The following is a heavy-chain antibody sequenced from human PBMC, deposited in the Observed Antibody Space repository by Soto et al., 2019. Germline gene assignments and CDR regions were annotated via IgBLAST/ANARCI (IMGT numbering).Heavy chain of an antibody. V-gene: IGHV3-7*03. CDR1: GFSFSEYW. Sequence: GGSLRLSCADSGFSFSEYWVNWVRQAPWMGLEWVANIKQDGSEKNSVDSVKGRFTISRDNAKKSLYPQMNSLRAEDTAVYYCVRDPGCYDTRGNYYGMDIWGQGTTVTVSS. D-gene: IGHD3-22*01. CDR3: VRDPGCYDTRGNYYGMDI. J-gene: IGHJ6*02. CDR2: IKQDGSEK.